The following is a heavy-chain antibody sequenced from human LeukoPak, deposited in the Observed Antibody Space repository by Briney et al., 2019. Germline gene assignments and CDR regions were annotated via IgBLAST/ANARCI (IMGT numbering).Heavy chain of an antibody. D-gene: IGHD5-18*01. J-gene: IGHJ2*01. CDR3: ARATLDAAMVYWYFDL. CDR1: GYTFTHSY. CDR2: IHPSGGST. V-gene: IGHV1-46*01. Sequence: ASVTLSCKASGYTFTHSYIHWVRPAPGQGLEWMGVIHPSGGSTTFAQKFQGRVTMTTDTSTSTVYVELRSLTSDDTAVYYCARATLDAAMVYWYFDLWGRGTLVTVSS.